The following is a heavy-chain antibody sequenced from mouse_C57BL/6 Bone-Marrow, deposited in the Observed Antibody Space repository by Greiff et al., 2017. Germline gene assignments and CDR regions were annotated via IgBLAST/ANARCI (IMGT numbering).Heavy chain of an antibody. CDR2: IYPGGGYT. J-gene: IGHJ3*01. Sequence: QVQLQQSGAELVRPGTSVKMSCKASGYTFTNYWIGWAKQRPGHGLEWIGDIYPGGGYTNYNEKFKGKATLTADKSSSTAYMQFSSLTSEDSAIYYCAITAQATPFAYWGQGTLVTVSA. D-gene: IGHD3-2*02. V-gene: IGHV1-63*01. CDR3: AITAQATPFAY. CDR1: GYTFTNYW.